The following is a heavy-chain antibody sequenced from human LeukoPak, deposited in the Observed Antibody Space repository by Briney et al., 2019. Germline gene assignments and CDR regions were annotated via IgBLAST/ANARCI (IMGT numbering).Heavy chain of an antibody. Sequence: PSETLSLTCTVSGYSIGNGYFWGWIRQPPGKGLEWIGNIYRTGTTFYNPSLQSRVSMSVDTSKNTFSLNLTSVTAADTAVYYCARVDSTAFYGESFDSWGQGTLVSVTS. J-gene: IGHJ4*02. D-gene: IGHD2/OR15-2a*01. CDR3: ARVDSTAFYGESFDS. V-gene: IGHV4-38-2*02. CDR1: GYSIGNGYF. CDR2: IYRTGTT.